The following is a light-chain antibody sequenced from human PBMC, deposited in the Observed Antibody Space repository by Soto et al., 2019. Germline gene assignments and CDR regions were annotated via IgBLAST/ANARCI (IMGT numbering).Light chain of an antibody. V-gene: IGKV1-9*01. CDR2: AAS. CDR1: QGISSY. J-gene: IGKJ4*01. CDR3: QHLNSYPRALA. Sequence: DIHMTQSPSSLSASVGDIVTITCRASQGISSYLAWYQQKPGKAPKLLIYAASNLQSGVPSRFSGSGSGTDFTLKISSLQPEDFATYYCQHLNSYPRALACGGGTKVDIK.